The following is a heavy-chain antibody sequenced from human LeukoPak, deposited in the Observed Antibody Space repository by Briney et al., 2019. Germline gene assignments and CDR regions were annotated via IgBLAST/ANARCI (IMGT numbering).Heavy chain of an antibody. CDR1: GFTCSSYA. CDR3: AREREYCSGGSCYPNWYFDL. J-gene: IGHJ2*01. CDR2: ISYDGSSK. D-gene: IGHD2-15*01. V-gene: IGHV3-30-3*01. Sequence: PGGSLRLSCAASGFTCSSYAMHWVRQAPGKGLEWVAVISYDGSSKYYADSVKGRFTISRDNSKNTLYLQMNSLRAEDTAVYYCAREREYCSGGSCYPNWYFDLWGRGTLVTVSS.